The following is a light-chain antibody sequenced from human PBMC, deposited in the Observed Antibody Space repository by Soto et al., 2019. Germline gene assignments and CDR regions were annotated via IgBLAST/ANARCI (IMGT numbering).Light chain of an antibody. Sequence: QSALAQPASVAGSPGQSITISCPGTSSDVGSYNLVSWYQQHPGKAPKLIISEVNKRPSGVSNRFSGSKSGNTASLTISGLQAEDEAEYYCCSFAGSSTWVFGGGTKVTVL. CDR1: SSDVGSYNL. CDR2: EVN. V-gene: IGLV2-23*02. J-gene: IGLJ3*02. CDR3: CSFAGSSTWV.